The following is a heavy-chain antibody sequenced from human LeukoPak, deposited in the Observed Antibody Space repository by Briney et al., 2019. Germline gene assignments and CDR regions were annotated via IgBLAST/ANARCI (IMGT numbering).Heavy chain of an antibody. Sequence: PSETLSLTCTVSGGSISSYYWSWIRQPAGKGLEWIGRIHTSGSTNYNPSLRSRVTMSVDTSKNQFSLKLSSVTAADTAVYYCARDREYSSSSTPWTYYYYYYMDVWGKGTTVTVSS. CDR2: IHTSGST. CDR3: ARDREYSSSSTPWTYYYYYYMDV. D-gene: IGHD6-6*01. J-gene: IGHJ6*03. CDR1: GGSISSYY. V-gene: IGHV4-4*07.